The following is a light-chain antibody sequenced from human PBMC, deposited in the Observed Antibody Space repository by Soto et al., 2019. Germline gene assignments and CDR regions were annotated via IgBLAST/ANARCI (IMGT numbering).Light chain of an antibody. CDR1: SSNIGPGYD. Sequence: QSVLPQPPPLSGSPGQRVTSSWTWSSSNIGPGYDVHWYQHLPGTAPKLLIYSNTNRPSGVPDRFSGSRSGTSASLAITGLQAEDEADYYCQSYDSSLSGSVFGTGTKVTVL. J-gene: IGLJ1*01. CDR3: QSYDSSLSGSV. CDR2: SNT. V-gene: IGLV1-40*01.